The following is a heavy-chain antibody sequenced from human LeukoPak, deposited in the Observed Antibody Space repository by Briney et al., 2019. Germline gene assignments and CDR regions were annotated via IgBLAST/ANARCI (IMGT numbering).Heavy chain of an antibody. CDR2: INHSGST. D-gene: IGHD5-12*01. V-gene: IGHV4-34*01. Sequence: PSETLSLTCAVYGGSFSGYYWSWIRQPPGKGLERIGEINHSGSTNYNPSLKSRVTISVDTSKNQFSLKLSSVTAADTAVYYCARFQVATIEGSWGQGTLVTVSS. CDR1: GGSFSGYY. J-gene: IGHJ4*02. CDR3: ARFQVATIEGS.